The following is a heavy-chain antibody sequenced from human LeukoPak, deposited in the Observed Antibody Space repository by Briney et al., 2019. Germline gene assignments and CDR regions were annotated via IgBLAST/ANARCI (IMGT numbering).Heavy chain of an antibody. CDR2: INPNSGGT. V-gene: IGHV1-2*02. Sequence: ASVKVSCKASGYTFTGYYMHWVRQAPGQGLEWMGWINPNSGGTNYAQKFQGRVTMTRDTSISTAYMELSRLRSDDTAVYYCARDFGYCSSTSCYGHWFDPWGQGTLVTVSS. CDR1: GYTFTGYY. D-gene: IGHD2-2*01. CDR3: ARDFGYCSSTSCYGHWFDP. J-gene: IGHJ5*02.